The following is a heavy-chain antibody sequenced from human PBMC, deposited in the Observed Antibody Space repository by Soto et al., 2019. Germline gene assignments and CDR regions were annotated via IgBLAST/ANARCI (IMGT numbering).Heavy chain of an antibody. V-gene: IGHV2-26*01. CDR1: GFSLSNARMG. Sequence: QVTLKESGPVLVKPTETLTLTCTVSGFSLSNARMGVSWIRQPPGKALEWLAHIFSNDEKSYSISLKSRLTISKDTSKSQVVLTMTNMDPVDTATYYCARTTRGFYDILTGYYGGLDYWGQGTLVTVSS. D-gene: IGHD3-9*01. CDR3: ARTTRGFYDILTGYYGGLDY. CDR2: IFSNDEK. J-gene: IGHJ4*02.